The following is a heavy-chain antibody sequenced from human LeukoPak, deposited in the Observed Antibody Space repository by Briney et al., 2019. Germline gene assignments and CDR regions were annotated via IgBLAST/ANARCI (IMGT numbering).Heavy chain of an antibody. D-gene: IGHD1-26*01. CDR1: GGSFSGYH. J-gene: IGHJ4*02. V-gene: IGHV4-34*01. CDR3: ARGTPSYRTDY. CDR2: INHSGGS. Sequence: SETLSLTCAVYGGSFSGYHLSWIRQPPGKGLEWIGEINHSGGSNYDPSLKSRVTISVDTSKNQFSLELSSVTAADTAVYYCARGTPSYRTDYWGQGTLVTVSS.